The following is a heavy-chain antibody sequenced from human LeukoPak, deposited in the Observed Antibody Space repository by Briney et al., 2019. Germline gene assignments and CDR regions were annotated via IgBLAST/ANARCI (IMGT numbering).Heavy chain of an antibody. CDR1: GYSFTNYW. V-gene: IGHV5-51*01. CDR3: ARRGYDSRGYHFYFDY. CDR2: IYPGTSDT. Sequence: GESLKISCKASGYSFTNYWIGWVRQMPGKGLEGMGIIYPGTSDTKYSPSFQGHVTVSADKSISTAYLQWSSLKASDTAMYYCARRGYDSRGYHFYFDYWGQGTLVTVSS. D-gene: IGHD3-22*01. J-gene: IGHJ4*02.